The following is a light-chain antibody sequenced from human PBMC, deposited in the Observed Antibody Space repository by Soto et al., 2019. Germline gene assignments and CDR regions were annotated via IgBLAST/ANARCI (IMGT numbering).Light chain of an antibody. Sequence: SYELTQPPSVSAAPGKTARISCGGNNIGSKSVHWYQRKPGQAPVLVIYSDPDLPSVIPDRFSGSNSGNTATLTISRVEAGDEADYYCQVWDSSSAHVVLGGGTKLTVL. CDR2: SDP. V-gene: IGLV3-21*04. J-gene: IGLJ2*01. CDR3: QVWDSSSAHVV. CDR1: NIGSKS.